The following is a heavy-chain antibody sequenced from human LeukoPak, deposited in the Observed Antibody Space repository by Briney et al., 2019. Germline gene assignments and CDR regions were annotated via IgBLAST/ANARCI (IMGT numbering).Heavy chain of an antibody. V-gene: IGHV3-30*02. CDR3: ASGYDQIDY. J-gene: IGHJ4*02. D-gene: IGHD5-12*01. CDR2: IRYDGSNK. Sequence: GGSLRLSCAASGFTFSSYGLHWVRQAPGKGLEWVAFIRYDGSNKYYADSVKGRVTISRDNAKNSPYLQMNSLRAEDTAVYYCASGYDQIDYWGQGTLVTVSS. CDR1: GFTFSSYG.